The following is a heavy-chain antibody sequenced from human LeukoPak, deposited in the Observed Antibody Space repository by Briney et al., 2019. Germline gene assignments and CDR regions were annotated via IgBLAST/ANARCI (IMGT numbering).Heavy chain of an antibody. D-gene: IGHD3-10*01. V-gene: IGHV3-23*01. Sequence: GESLRLSCAASGFTFSNYAMSWVRQAPGKGLEWVSAISGSGGSTHYADSVKGRFTISRDNSKNTLYLQMNSLRAEDTAVYYCAKVLNYYASGYFDYWAQGTLVTVSS. CDR2: ISGSGGST. CDR3: AKVLNYYASGYFDY. CDR1: GFTFSNYA. J-gene: IGHJ4*02.